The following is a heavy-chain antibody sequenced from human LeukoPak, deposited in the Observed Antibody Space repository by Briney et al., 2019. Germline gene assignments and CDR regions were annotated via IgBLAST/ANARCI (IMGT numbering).Heavy chain of an antibody. Sequence: PGGSLRLSCAASGFTFSSYWMSWVRQAPGKGLEWVANIKQDGSEKYYVDSVKGRFTISRDNAKNSLYLQMNSLRAEDTAVYYCAKVYDILTGIIIEGLDYWGQGTLVTVSS. J-gene: IGHJ4*02. CDR2: IKQDGSEK. CDR1: GFTFSSYW. D-gene: IGHD3-9*01. V-gene: IGHV3-7*03. CDR3: AKVYDILTGIIIEGLDY.